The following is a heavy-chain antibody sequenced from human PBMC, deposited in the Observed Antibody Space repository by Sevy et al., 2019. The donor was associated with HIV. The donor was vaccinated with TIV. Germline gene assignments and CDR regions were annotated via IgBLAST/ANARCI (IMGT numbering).Heavy chain of an antibody. CDR1: GYTFTSYG. J-gene: IGHJ6*02. D-gene: IGHD2-15*01. Sequence: ASVKVSCKAFGYTFTSYGISWVRQAPGQGLEWMGWISAYNGNTNYAQKLQGRVTMTTDTSTSTAYMELRSLRSDDTAVYYCARACSGGSCYPYYYGMDVWGQGTTVTVSS. CDR2: ISAYNGNT. V-gene: IGHV1-18*01. CDR3: ARACSGGSCYPYYYGMDV.